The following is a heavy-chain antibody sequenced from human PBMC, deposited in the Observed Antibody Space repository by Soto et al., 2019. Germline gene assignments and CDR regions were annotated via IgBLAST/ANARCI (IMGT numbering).Heavy chain of an antibody. CDR3: ARPLRGGYYYYYGMDV. CDR1: GGTFSSYA. CDR2: IIPIFGTA. Sequence: QVQLVQSGAEVKKPGSSVKVSCKASGGTFSSYAISWVRQAPGQGLEWMGGIIPIFGTANYAQKFQGRVTITADESTSSAYMELSSLRSEDTAVYYCARPLRGGYYYYYGMDVWGQGITDTVSS. D-gene: IGHD3-10*01. J-gene: IGHJ6*02. V-gene: IGHV1-69*01.